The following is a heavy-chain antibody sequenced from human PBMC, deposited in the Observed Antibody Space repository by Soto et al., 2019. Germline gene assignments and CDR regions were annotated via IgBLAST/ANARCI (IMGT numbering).Heavy chain of an antibody. D-gene: IGHD1-26*01. V-gene: IGHV1-69*13. CDR1: GGTFSSYA. J-gene: IGHJ6*02. CDR3: AREGGSSRRDFTVNYYGMDV. Sequence: SVKVSCKASGGTFSSYAISWVRQAPGQGLEWMGGIIPIFGTANYAQKFQGRVTITADESTSTAYMELSSLRSEDTAVYYCAREGGSSRRDFTVNYYGMDVWGQGTTVTVSS. CDR2: IIPIFGTA.